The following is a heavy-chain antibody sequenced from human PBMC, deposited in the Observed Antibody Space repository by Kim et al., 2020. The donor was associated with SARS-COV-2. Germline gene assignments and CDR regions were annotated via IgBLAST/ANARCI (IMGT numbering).Heavy chain of an antibody. V-gene: IGHV3-23*01. CDR3: AKGDTFYYDTTDYYSHGYFDS. Sequence: GGSLRLSCEASGFTFIHYPMSWVRQTPGRRLEWVAGMSVSGGSIYYADSVKGRFTFSRDNSKNTVSLQMNSLRIEDTAVYYCAKGDTFYYDTTDYYSHGYFDSWGQGTPVTVST. CDR1: GFTFIHYP. J-gene: IGHJ4*02. D-gene: IGHD3-22*01. CDR2: MSVSGGSI.